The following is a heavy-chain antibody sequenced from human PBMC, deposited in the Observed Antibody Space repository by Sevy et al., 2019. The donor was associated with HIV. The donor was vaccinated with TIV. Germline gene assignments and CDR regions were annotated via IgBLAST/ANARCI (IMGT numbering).Heavy chain of an antibody. CDR1: GFTFDDYA. CDR2: ISWNSGSI. J-gene: IGHJ3*02. CDR3: AKALGRLEMATIGDAFDI. D-gene: IGHD5-12*01. Sequence: GGSLRLSCAASGFTFDDYAMHWVRQAPGKGLKWVSGISWNSGSIGYADSVKGRFTISRDNAKNSLYLQMNSLRAEDTALYYCAKALGRLEMATIGDAFDIWGQGTMVTVSS. V-gene: IGHV3-9*01.